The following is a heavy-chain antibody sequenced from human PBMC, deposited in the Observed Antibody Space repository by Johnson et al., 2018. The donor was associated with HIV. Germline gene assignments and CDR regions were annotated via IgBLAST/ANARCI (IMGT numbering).Heavy chain of an antibody. D-gene: IGHD3-22*01. CDR3: AKDSRMIVVVHGAFDV. CDR1: GFTFDDYT. J-gene: IGHJ3*01. CDR2: ISWDGGST. Sequence: VQLVESGGVVVQPGGSLRLSCAASGFTFDDYTMHWVRHAPGKGLEWVSLISWDGGSTYYADSVKGRFTISRDNSKNSLYLQMNSLRTEDTALYYCAKDSRMIVVVHGAFDVWGQGTTVTVSS. V-gene: IGHV3-43*01.